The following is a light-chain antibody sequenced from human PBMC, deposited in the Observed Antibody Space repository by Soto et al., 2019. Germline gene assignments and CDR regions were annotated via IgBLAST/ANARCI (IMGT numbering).Light chain of an antibody. Sequence: EIVLTQSPATLSLSPGERATLSCRASQSVSSYLAWYQQKPGQAPRLLIYDASNRATGIPARFSGRGSGTDFTLSISRLEPEDFAVYYCQQRSKWPPLFTFGPGTKVDI. J-gene: IGKJ3*01. V-gene: IGKV3-11*01. CDR2: DAS. CDR3: QQRSKWPPLFT. CDR1: QSVSSY.